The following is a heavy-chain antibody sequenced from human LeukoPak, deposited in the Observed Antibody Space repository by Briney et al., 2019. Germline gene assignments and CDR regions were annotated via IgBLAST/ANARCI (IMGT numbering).Heavy chain of an antibody. CDR2: INHSGST. CDR1: GGSFSGYY. D-gene: IGHD3-10*01. V-gene: IGHV4-34*01. CDR3: VRGITMVRGVLYYFDY. Sequence: SETLSLTCAVYGGSFSGYYWSWIRQPPGKGLEWIGEINHSGSTNYNPSLKSRVTISVDTSKNQFSLKLSSVTAADTAVYYCVRGITMVRGVLYYFDYWGQGTLVTVSS. J-gene: IGHJ4*02.